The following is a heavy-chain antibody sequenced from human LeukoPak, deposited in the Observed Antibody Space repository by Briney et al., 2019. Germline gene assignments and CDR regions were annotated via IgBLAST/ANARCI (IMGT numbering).Heavy chain of an antibody. V-gene: IGHV3-23*01. CDR2: IRTNGGKT. CDR3: AQDHLRYSGSGRVVQF. D-gene: IGHD3-10*01. Sequence: GGSLRLSCSASGFTFRSYSMIGVRQAPGKGLEWVSTIRTNGGKTFYPDSVQGRFSIFRDHSKNALYLQTNPLRAEDTGVYYCAQDHLRYSGSGRVVQFWGQGHLVPVS. CDR1: GFTFRSYS. J-gene: IGHJ1*01.